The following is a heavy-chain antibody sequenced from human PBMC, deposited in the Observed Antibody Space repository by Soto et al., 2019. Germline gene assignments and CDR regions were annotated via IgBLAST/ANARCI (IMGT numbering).Heavy chain of an antibody. CDR2: ISSSSSYI. J-gene: IGHJ5*01. CDR1: GFTFSSYS. D-gene: IGHD1-20*01. Sequence: GGSLRLSCVASGFTFSSYSMNWVRQAPGKGLEWVSSISSSSSYIYYADSVKGRFTISRDNAKNSLYLQMNSLRAEDTAVYYCARDIRGRFDSWGQGTLVTVSS. CDR3: ARDIRGRFDS. V-gene: IGHV3-21*01.